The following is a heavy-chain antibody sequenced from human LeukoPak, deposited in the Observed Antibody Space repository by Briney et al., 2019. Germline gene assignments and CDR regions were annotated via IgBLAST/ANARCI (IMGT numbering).Heavy chain of an antibody. V-gene: IGHV3-23*01. J-gene: IGHJ4*02. CDR2: ISGSGGST. D-gene: IGHD3-10*01. CDR3: AKDNYGSGSYRGY. CDR1: ELTFSSYA. Sequence: GGSLRLSCAASELTFSSYAMSWVRQAPGKGLEWVSAISGSGGSTYYADSVKGRFTISRDNSKNTLYLQMNSLRAEDTAVYYCAKDNYGSGSYRGYWGQGTLVTVSS.